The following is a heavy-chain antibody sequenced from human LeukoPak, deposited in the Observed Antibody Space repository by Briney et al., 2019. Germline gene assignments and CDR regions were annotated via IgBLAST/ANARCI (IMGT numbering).Heavy chain of an antibody. CDR3: ATVQPSSSTAFSYYYYYYMDV. D-gene: IGHD1-1*01. Sequence: GASVKASCKVSGYTLTELSMHWVRQAPGKGLEWMGGFDPEDDETIYAQKFQGRVTMTEDTSTDTAYMELSSLRSEDTAVYFCATVQPSSSTAFSYYYYYYMDVWGKGTTVTVSS. V-gene: IGHV1-24*01. CDR1: GYTLTELS. J-gene: IGHJ6*03. CDR2: FDPEDDET.